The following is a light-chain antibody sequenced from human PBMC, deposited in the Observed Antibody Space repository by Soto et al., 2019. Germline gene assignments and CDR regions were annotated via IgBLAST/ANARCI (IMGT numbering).Light chain of an antibody. V-gene: IGKV1-39*01. Sequence: DIQMTQSPSSLSASVGDRVTITCRASQNIGTYLNWYQQKPGKAPTVLIYTASTLQSGVPSGFSGSGSGTDFTLTINSLQPEDSATYYCHQSYSSLVYTFGPGTKLEIK. CDR1: QNIGTY. J-gene: IGKJ2*01. CDR3: HQSYSSLVYT. CDR2: TAS.